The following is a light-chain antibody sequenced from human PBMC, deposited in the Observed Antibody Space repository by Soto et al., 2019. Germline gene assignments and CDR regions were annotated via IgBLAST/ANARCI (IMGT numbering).Light chain of an antibody. Sequence: QSVLTQPPSVSGAPGQRVTISCTGAGSNIGAGSDINWYQQLPGRAPKLLIYSNTNRPSGVPDRFSASNSCTSASLAITGLQAGDEADYYCQSYDSILTGSVFGGGTKLTVL. CDR1: GSNIGAGSD. J-gene: IGLJ3*02. CDR3: QSYDSILTGSV. V-gene: IGLV1-40*01. CDR2: SNT.